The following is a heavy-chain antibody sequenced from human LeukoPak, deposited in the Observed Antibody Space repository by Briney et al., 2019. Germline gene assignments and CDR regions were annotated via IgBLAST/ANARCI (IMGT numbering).Heavy chain of an antibody. CDR3: ARARNNYDSSGFSALDN. D-gene: IGHD3-22*01. CDR1: GFSFSSHW. Sequence: PGGSLRLSCAASGFSFSSHWMHWVRQAPGKGLVWVSRINSASSTSYADSVKGRFTMSRDNAKNTLYLQMNSLRAEDTAVYYCARARNNYDSSGFSALDNWGQGTLVTVSS. CDR2: INSASST. V-gene: IGHV3-74*01. J-gene: IGHJ4*02.